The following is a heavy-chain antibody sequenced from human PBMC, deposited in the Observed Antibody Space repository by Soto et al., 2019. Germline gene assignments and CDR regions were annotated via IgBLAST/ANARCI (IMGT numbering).Heavy chain of an antibody. CDR3: AKVSSSWYAGFFDL. CDR2: LSDSGGSI. V-gene: IGHV3-23*01. CDR1: GFTFSSYA. J-gene: IGHJ4*02. Sequence: PGGSLRLSCAASGFTFSSYAMHWVRQAPGKGLEWVSGLSDSGGSIYYADSVKGRLTISRDNSKNTLYLQMHTLRAEDTAVYYCAKVSSSWYAGFFDLWGQGTLVTVSS. D-gene: IGHD6-13*01.